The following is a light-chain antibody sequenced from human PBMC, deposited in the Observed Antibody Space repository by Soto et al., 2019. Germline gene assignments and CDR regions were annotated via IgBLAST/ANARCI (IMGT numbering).Light chain of an antibody. Sequence: QSVLTQPASVSGSPGQSITISCTGTSSDVGGYNYVSWYQQHPGKAPKLMIYEVSNRPSGVSNRCSGSKSGNTASLTISGLQAEDEEDYYCSSYTSSNTLVFGGGTQLTVL. CDR2: EVS. CDR3: SSYTSSNTLV. V-gene: IGLV2-14*01. CDR1: SSDVGGYNY. J-gene: IGLJ2*01.